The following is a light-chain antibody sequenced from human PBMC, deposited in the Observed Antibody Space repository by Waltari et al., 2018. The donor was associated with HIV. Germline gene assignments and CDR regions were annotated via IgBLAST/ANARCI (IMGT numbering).Light chain of an antibody. CDR1: YLGSKS. J-gene: IGLJ7*01. CDR3: HVWNSTSELGV. V-gene: IGLV3-21*02. Sequence: SSVLTQPPSVSVAPGQTARIPCGGPYLGSKSVHRYQQRPGQAPVLGVYADRVRPSWSADRFSGSNPGNTATLTISRVEAGDEADYCCHVWNSTSELGVFGGGTQLTVL. CDR2: ADR.